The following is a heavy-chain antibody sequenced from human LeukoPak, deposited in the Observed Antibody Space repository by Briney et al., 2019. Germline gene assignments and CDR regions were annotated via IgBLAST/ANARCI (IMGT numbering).Heavy chain of an antibody. CDR2: IDNAGSIT. J-gene: IGHJ4*02. D-gene: IGHD3-22*01. CDR3: VRSAFHAGSGNYYDY. CDR1: GFTFSNYW. Sequence: GGSLRLSCAASGFTFSNYWIHWVRQAPGKGLVWVSRIDNAGSITTYADSVKGRFTISRDNAENTLYLQMNSLRVEDTAVYYCVRSAFHAGSGNYYDYWGQGTLVTVPS. V-gene: IGHV3-74*03.